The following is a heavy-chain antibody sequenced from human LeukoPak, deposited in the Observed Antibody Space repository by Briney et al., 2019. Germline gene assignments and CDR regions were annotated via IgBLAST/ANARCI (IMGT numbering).Heavy chain of an antibody. CDR3: ARGFPPRILYDSSGYYSYYFDY. V-gene: IGHV1-46*01. CDR2: INPSGGST. J-gene: IGHJ4*02. CDR1: GYTFTSYY. D-gene: IGHD3-22*01. Sequence: ASVKVSCKASGYTFTSYYMHWVRQAPGQGLEWMGIINPSGGSTSYAQKFQGRVSMTTGTSTSTAYMELRSLRSDDTAVYYCARGFPPRILYDSSGYYSYYFDYWGQGTLVTVSS.